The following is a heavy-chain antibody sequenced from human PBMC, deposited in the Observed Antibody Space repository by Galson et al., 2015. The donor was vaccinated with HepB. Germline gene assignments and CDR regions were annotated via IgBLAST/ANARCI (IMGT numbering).Heavy chain of an antibody. J-gene: IGHJ6*02. V-gene: IGHV3-30*03. CDR1: GFIFRGHG. D-gene: IGHD2-15*01. Sequence: SLRLSCAASGFIFRGHGMHWVRHVPGEGLDWVAAISDGGSSKFYKDSEEGRFTISRDDSKNTLYLQMNMLGDEDTSVYRCARDADSEVGVGTMDVWGPGTTVVVSS. CDR3: ARDADSEVGVGTMDV. CDR2: ISDGGSSK.